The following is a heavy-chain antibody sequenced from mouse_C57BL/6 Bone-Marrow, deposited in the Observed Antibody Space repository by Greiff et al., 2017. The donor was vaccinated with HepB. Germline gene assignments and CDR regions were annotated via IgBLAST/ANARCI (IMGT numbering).Heavy chain of an antibody. V-gene: IGHV1-20*01. CDR2: INPYNGDT. D-gene: IGHD1-1*01. CDR1: GYSFTGYF. J-gene: IGHJ2*01. Sequence: VQLQQSGPELVKPGDSVKISCKASGYSFTGYFMNWVMQSHGKSLEWIGRINPYNGDTFYNQKFKGKATLTVDKSSSTAHMELRSLTSEDSAVYYCARLGTTVVAPFDYWGQGTTLTVSS. CDR3: ARLGTTVVAPFDY.